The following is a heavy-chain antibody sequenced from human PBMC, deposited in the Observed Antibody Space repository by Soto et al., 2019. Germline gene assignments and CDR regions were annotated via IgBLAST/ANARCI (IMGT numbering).Heavy chain of an antibody. CDR1: GFTFSSYA. Sequence: EVQLLESGGGLVQPGGSLRLSCAASGFTFSSYAMSWVRQAPGKGLEWVSAISGSGGSTYYADSVKGRFAISRDDSRNTLYLQMNSLRAEDTAVYYCARDHSGYYLDYWGQGTLVTVSS. J-gene: IGHJ4*02. CDR3: ARDHSGYYLDY. CDR2: ISGSGGST. V-gene: IGHV3-23*01. D-gene: IGHD5-12*01.